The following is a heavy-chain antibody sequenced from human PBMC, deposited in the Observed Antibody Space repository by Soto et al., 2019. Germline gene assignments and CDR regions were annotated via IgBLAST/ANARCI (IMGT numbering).Heavy chain of an antibody. CDR2: IKSKTIGGTT. V-gene: IGHV3-15*07. Sequence: GGSLRLSCAASGLIFSNAWINWVRQVPGKGLEWVGRIKSKTIGGTTDYAAPVRGRFAITRDDSRNVAYMQMNSLYTEDTAVYYCTTDSYSTMIEVRFDYWGHGTLVTVSS. CDR1: GLIFSNAW. D-gene: IGHD3-22*01. J-gene: IGHJ4*01. CDR3: TTDSYSTMIEVRFDY.